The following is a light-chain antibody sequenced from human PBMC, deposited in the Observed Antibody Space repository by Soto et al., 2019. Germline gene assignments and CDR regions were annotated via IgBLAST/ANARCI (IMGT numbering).Light chain of an antibody. Sequence: DIQVTQSPSSLSASVGDRVTITCRASQAISNNLAWYQQKAGKVPKLLIYGASILQSGVPSRFSGGGYDTDFTLTIRSLQPEDVGSYYCQKYNIAPGTFGQGTKVDIK. CDR3: QKYNIAPGT. CDR1: QAISNN. J-gene: IGKJ1*01. CDR2: GAS. V-gene: IGKV1-27*01.